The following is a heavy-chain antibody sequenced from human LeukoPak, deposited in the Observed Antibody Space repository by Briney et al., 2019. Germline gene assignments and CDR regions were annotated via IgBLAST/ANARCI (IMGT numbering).Heavy chain of an antibody. D-gene: IGHD3-9*01. CDR2: INPNSGAT. J-gene: IGHJ4*02. CDR3: ARADILTGYYILDF. CDR1: GYTFTGYC. Sequence: ASVKVSCKASGYTFTGYCMHWVRQAPGQGLEWMGCINPNSGATNFAQKFQGRVSMTRDTSISTAYMELSRLRSDDTAVYSCARADILTGYYILDFWGQGTLVTVSS. V-gene: IGHV1-2*02.